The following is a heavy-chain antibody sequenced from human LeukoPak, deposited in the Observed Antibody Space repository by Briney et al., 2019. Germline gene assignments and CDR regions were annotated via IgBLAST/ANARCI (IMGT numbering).Heavy chain of an antibody. D-gene: IGHD6-19*01. CDR3: ASRAVAGNYYYYGMDV. CDR1: SGSISSSSYY. CDR2: IYYSGST. V-gene: IGHV4-39*01. Sequence: SETLSLTCTVSSGSISSSSYYWGWIRQPPGKGLEWIGSIYYSGSTYYNPSLKSRVTISVDTSKNQFSLKLSSVTAADTAVYYCASRAVAGNYYYYGMDVWGQGTTVTVSS. J-gene: IGHJ6*02.